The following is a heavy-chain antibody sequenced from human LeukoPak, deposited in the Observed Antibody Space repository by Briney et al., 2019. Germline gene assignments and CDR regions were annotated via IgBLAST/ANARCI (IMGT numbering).Heavy chain of an antibody. Sequence: GGSLRLSCAASGFSLSGHWMSWVRQTPGKGLEWVANIKQDGSEEYYVDSVKGRFTISRDNAKNSLYLQMNSLRGEDTAMYYCAKNSDSSGYSIVHYWGQGTLVTVSS. CDR3: AKNSDSSGYSIVHY. J-gene: IGHJ4*02. CDR2: IKQDGSEE. D-gene: IGHD3-22*01. V-gene: IGHV3-7*01. CDR1: GFSLSGHW.